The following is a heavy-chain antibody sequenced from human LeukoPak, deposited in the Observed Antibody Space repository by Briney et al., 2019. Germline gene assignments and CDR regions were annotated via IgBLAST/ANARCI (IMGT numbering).Heavy chain of an antibody. J-gene: IGHJ5*02. CDR3: ARDTYSSSWNNWFDP. CDR1: GFTFSSYS. Sequence: PGGSLRLSCAASGFTFSSYSMNWVRQAPGKGLEWVSYISSSSSTIYYADSVKGRFTISRDNAKNSLYLQMNSLRAEDTAVYYCARDTYSSSWNNWFDPWGQGTLVTVSS. D-gene: IGHD6-13*01. CDR2: ISSSSSTI. V-gene: IGHV3-48*01.